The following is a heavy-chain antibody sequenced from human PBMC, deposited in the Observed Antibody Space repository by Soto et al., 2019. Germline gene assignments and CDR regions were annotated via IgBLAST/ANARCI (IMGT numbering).Heavy chain of an antibody. V-gene: IGHV1-69*13. Sequence: SVKVSCKASGGTFSSYAISWVRQAPGQGLEWMGGIIPIFGTANYAQKFQGRVTITADESTSTAYMELSSLRSEDTAVYYCATVTASYDFCRGYYTRPLDYWGQGTLVTVSS. CDR3: ATVTASYDFCRGYYTRPLDY. J-gene: IGHJ4*02. CDR1: GGTFSSYA. CDR2: IIPIFGTA. D-gene: IGHD3-3*01.